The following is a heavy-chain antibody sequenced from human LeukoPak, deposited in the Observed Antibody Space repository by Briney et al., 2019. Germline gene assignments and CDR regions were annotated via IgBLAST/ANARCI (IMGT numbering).Heavy chain of an antibody. Sequence: GGSLRLSCPASQFPFSNYRMSWLRQAPGKELERVAHTSQDGTSNYYVDSVKGRFTISRDNAENSLYLQMDSLRAEDTAVYYCATTVPGYPDDYFVNWGQGTLVTVSS. D-gene: IGHD6-19*01. CDR3: ATTVPGYPDDYFVN. J-gene: IGHJ4*02. CDR1: QFPFSNYR. V-gene: IGHV3-7*01. CDR2: TSQDGTSN.